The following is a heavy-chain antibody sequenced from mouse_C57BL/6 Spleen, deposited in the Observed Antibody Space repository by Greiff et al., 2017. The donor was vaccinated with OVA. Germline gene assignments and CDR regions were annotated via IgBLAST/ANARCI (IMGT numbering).Heavy chain of an antibody. V-gene: IGHV1-82*01. Sequence: VNLVESGPELVKPGASVKISCKASGYAFSSSWMNWVKQRPGKGLEWIGRIYPGDGDTNYNGKFKGKATLTADKSSSTAYMQLSSLTSEDSAVYFCARRDPGTGAMDYWGQGTSVTVSS. CDR2: IYPGDGDT. CDR1: GYAFSSSW. J-gene: IGHJ4*01. D-gene: IGHD4-1*01. CDR3: ARRDPGTGAMDY.